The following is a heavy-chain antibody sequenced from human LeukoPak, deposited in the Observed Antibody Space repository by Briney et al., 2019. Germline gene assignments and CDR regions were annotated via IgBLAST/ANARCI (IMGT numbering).Heavy chain of an antibody. CDR3: ARDPGLEAFDI. D-gene: IGHD5-24*01. J-gene: IGHJ3*02. CDR2: IYTSGST. Sequence: SETLSLTCTVSGGSISSGSYYWSWIRQPAGKGLEWIGRIYTSGSTNYNPSLKSRVTISVDTSKNQFSLKLSSETAADTAVYYCARDPGLEAFDIWGQGTMVTVSS. CDR1: GGSISSGSYY. V-gene: IGHV4-61*02.